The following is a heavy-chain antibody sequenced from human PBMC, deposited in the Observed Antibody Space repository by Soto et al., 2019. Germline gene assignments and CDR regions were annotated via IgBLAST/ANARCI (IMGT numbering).Heavy chain of an antibody. CDR3: ARLLTYGGNSYFDY. D-gene: IGHD4-17*01. V-gene: IGHV4-61*08. Sequence: SEILSLTCAVSGGSISSGGYSWSWIRQPPGKGLEWIGYIYYSGSTNYNPSLKSRVTISVDTSKNQFSLKLSSVTAADTAVYYCARLLTYGGNSYFDYWGQGTLVTVSS. CDR1: GGSISSGGYS. J-gene: IGHJ4*02. CDR2: IYYSGST.